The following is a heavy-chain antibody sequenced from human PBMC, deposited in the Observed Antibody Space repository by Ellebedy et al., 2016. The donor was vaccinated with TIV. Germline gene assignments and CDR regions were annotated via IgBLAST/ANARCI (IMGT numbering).Heavy chain of an antibody. CDR3: TRETNPPPGTLAGTGFDF. V-gene: IGHV3-30*02. Sequence: GESLKISCVASGFSFSTYGMHWVRQAPGKGLEWVAFKWFDGRNEYNGDSVKGRFFISRDMSKNTLYLQMNRLRAEDTAMYYCTRETNPPPGTLAGTGFDFWGQGALVIVSS. J-gene: IGHJ4*02. CDR2: KWFDGRNE. CDR1: GFSFSTYG. D-gene: IGHD1-1*01.